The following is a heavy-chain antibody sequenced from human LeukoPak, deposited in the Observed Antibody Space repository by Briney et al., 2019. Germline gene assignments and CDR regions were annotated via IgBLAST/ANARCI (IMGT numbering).Heavy chain of an antibody. CDR3: ARGLQENLAWLQAFSAFDI. J-gene: IGHJ3*02. D-gene: IGHD5-12*01. CDR2: ISAYNGNT. V-gene: IGHV1-18*01. CDR1: GYTFTSYG. Sequence: GASVKVSCKASGYTFTSYGISWLRQAPGQGLEWVGWISAYNGNTNYAQKLQGRVTMTTDTSTSTAYMELRSLRSDDTAVYYCARGLQENLAWLQAFSAFDIWGQGTMVTVSS.